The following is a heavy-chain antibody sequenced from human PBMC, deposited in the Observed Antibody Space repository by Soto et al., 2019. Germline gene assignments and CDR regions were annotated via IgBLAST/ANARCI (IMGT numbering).Heavy chain of an antibody. J-gene: IGHJ4*02. CDR2: INSDGSST. V-gene: IGHV3-74*01. D-gene: IGHD3-22*01. CDR3: AREFPEAYYYDSSGYSN. Sequence: GGSLRLSCAASGFTFSSYWMHWVRQAPWKGLVWVSRINSDGSSTSYADSVKGRFTISRDNAKNTLYLQMNSLRAEDTAVYYCAREFPEAYYYDSSGYSNWGQGTLVTVST. CDR1: GFTFSSYW.